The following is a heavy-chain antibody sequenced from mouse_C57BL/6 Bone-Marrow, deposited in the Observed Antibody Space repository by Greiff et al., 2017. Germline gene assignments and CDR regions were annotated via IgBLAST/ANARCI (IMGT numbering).Heavy chain of an antibody. CDR1: GYTFTSYW. V-gene: IGHV1-69*01. Sequence: VQLQQSGAELVMPGASVKLSCKASGYTFTSYWMHWVKQRPGQGLEWIGEIDPSDSYTNYNQKFKGKSTLTVDKSSSTAYMQLSSLTSEDSAVYYCARRGDSSGPYAMDYWGQGTSVTVSS. CDR3: ARRGDSSGPYAMDY. CDR2: IDPSDSYT. J-gene: IGHJ4*01. D-gene: IGHD3-2*02.